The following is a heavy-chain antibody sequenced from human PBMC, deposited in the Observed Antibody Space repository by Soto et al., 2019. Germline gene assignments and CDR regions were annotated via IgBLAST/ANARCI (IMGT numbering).Heavy chain of an antibody. CDR2: FDPEDGET. J-gene: IGHJ4*02. Sequence: GASVKVSCKVSGYTLTELSMHWVRQAPGKGLEWMGGFDPEDGETIYAQKFQGRVTMTEDTSTDTAYMELNSLTVDDTAVYFCVRDHNWAFGYWAPGTPVTVSS. CDR1: GYTLTELS. D-gene: IGHD1-1*01. V-gene: IGHV1-24*01. CDR3: VRDHNWAFGY.